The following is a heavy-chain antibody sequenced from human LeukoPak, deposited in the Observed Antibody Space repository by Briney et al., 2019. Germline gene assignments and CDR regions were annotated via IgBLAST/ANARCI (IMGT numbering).Heavy chain of an antibody. CDR1: GGTFSSYA. CDR2: IIPIFGTA. CDR3: AIYEVTNWNYNLYWFDP. J-gene: IGHJ5*02. Sequence: ASVKVSCKASGGTFSSYAISWVRRAPGQGLEWMGGIIPIFGTANYAQKFQGRVTITADESTSTAYMELSSLRSEDTAVYYCAIYEVTNWNYNLYWFDPWGQGTLVTVSS. V-gene: IGHV1-69*13. D-gene: IGHD1-7*01.